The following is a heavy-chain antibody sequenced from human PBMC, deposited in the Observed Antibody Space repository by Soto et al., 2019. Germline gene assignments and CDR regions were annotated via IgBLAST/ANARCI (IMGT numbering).Heavy chain of an antibody. V-gene: IGHV4-31*03. Sequence: QVHLQESGPGLVKPSQTLSLTCTVSGGSISSGAYYWSWIRHHPGKGLEWIGYIYYSGSTYYNPSLKSRITISVDTSKNQFSLRLSSVTAADTAVYYCARYTVTTTYYFDYWGQGTLVTVSS. CDR2: IYYSGST. J-gene: IGHJ4*02. D-gene: IGHD4-17*01. CDR3: ARYTVTTTYYFDY. CDR1: GGSISSGAYY.